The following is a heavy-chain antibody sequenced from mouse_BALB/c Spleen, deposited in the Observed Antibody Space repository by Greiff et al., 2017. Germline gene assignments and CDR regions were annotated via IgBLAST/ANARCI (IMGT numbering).Heavy chain of an antibody. J-gene: IGHJ2*01. CDR2: ISSGGSYT. Sequence: EVQVVESGGGLVKPGGSLKLSCAASGFTFSSYAMSWVRQSPEKRLEWVAEISSGGSYTYYPDTVTGRFTISRDNAKNTLYLEMSSLRSEDTAMYYCARSYRYDGFDYWGQGTTLTVSS. V-gene: IGHV5-9-4*01. CDR3: ARSYRYDGFDY. D-gene: IGHD2-14*01. CDR1: GFTFSSYA.